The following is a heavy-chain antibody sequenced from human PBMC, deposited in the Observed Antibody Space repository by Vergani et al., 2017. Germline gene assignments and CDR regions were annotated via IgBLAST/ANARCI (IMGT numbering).Heavy chain of an antibody. V-gene: IGHV4-31*03. D-gene: IGHD3-3*01. CDR2: IYYSGST. J-gene: IGHJ5*02. CDR3: ARVNYDFWSGYHSHNWFDP. CDR1: GGSISSGGYY. Sequence: QVQLQESGPGLVKPSQTLSLTCTVSGGSISSGGYYWSWIRQHPGKGLEWIGYIYYSGSTNYNPSLKSRVTISVDTSKNQFSLKLSSVTAADTAVYYCARVNYDFWSGYHSHNWFDPWGQGTLVTVSS.